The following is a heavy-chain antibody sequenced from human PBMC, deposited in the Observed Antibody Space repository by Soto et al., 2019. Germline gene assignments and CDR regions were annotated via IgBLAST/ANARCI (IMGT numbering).Heavy chain of an antibody. CDR3: ATGSGYDDYYYGMDV. D-gene: IGHD5-12*01. V-gene: IGHV5-51*01. CDR2: IYPGDSDT. CDR1: GYSFTSYW. J-gene: IGHJ6*02. Sequence: PGASLKISCKGSGYSFTSYWIGWVRQMPGKGLEWMGIIYPGDSDTRYSPSFQGQVTISADKSISTAYLQWSSLKASDTAMYYCATGSGYDDYYYGMDVWGQGTTVTVSS.